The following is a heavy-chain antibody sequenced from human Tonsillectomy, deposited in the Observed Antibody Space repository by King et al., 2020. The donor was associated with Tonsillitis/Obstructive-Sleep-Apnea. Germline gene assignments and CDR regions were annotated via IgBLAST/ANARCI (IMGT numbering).Heavy chain of an antibody. Sequence: LQLQESGPGLVKPSETLSLTCTVSGGSISSYYWSWIRQPPGKGLEWIGYIYYSGSTNYNPSLKSRVTISVDTSKNQFSLKLSSVTAADTAVYCCARVPTGLYYYYYMDVWGKGTTVTVSS. D-gene: IGHD3-9*01. V-gene: IGHV4-59*08. CDR1: GGSISSYY. J-gene: IGHJ6*03. CDR2: IYYSGST. CDR3: ARVPTGLYYYYYMDV.